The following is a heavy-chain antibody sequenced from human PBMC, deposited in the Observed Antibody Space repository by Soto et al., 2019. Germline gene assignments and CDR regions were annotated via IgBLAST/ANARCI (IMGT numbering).Heavy chain of an antibody. J-gene: IGHJ5*02. CDR1: GGSFSGYY. D-gene: IGHD3-3*01. CDR3: ARGIRITIFGVVIIRGSWFDP. CDR2: INHSGST. V-gene: IGHV4-34*01. Sequence: SETLSLTCAVYGGSFSGYYWSWIRQPPGKGLEWIGEINHSGSTNYNPSLKSRVTISVDTSKNQFSLKLSSVTAADTAVYYCARGIRITIFGVVIIRGSWFDPWGQGTLVTVTP.